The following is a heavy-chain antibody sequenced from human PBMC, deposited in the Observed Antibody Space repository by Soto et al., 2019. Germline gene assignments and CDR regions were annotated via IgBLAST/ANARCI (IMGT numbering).Heavy chain of an antibody. V-gene: IGHV2-5*02. J-gene: IGHJ5*02. D-gene: IGHD3-10*01. Sequence: GSGPTLVNPTQTLTLTCTFSGFSLSTSGVGVGWTRQPPGKALEWLALIYWDDDKRYSPSLKSRHTITKDTSKNQVVLTMTNMDPVDTATYYCAHQRALLWFGVLFPNRFDPWGQGTLVTVSS. CDR1: GFSLSTSGVG. CDR3: AHQRALLWFGVLFPNRFDP. CDR2: IYWDDDK.